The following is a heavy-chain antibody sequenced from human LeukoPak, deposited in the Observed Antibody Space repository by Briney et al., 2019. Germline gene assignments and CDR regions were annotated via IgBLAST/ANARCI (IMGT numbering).Heavy chain of an antibody. J-gene: IGHJ5*02. V-gene: IGHV3-7*03. Sequence: GGSLRLSCAASGFTFSNHWMSWVRQAPGKGLEWVANIKQDGSEKYYVDSVKGRFTISRDSAKNSLYLQMNSLRAEDTAVYYCARGKVGTDRFYLDRRGYNWFDPWGQGTLVTASS. CDR2: IKQDGSEK. D-gene: IGHD3-9*01. CDR3: ARGKVGTDRFYLDRRGYNWFDP. CDR1: GFTFSNHW.